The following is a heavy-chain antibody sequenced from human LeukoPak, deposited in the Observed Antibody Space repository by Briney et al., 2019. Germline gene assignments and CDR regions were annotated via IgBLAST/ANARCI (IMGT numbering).Heavy chain of an antibody. CDR2: IWYDGSNK. J-gene: IGHJ4*02. V-gene: IGHV3-33*08. CDR1: GFTFSSYG. D-gene: IGHD6-19*01. CDR3: ASSRWLVAGYYFDY. Sequence: GGSLRLSCAASGFTFSSYGMHWVRQAPGKGLEWVAVIWYDGSNKYYADSVKGRFTISRDNSKNTLYLQMNSLRAEDTAVYYCASSRWLVAGYYFDYWGQGTLVTVSS.